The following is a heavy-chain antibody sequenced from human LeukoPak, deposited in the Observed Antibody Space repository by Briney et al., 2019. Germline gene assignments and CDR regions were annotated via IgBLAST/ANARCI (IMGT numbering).Heavy chain of an antibody. J-gene: IGHJ4*02. V-gene: IGHV6-1*01. CDR3: ARAPHGSGCDF. CDR1: GDSVSCNSAT. Sequence: SQTLSLTCDISGDSVSCNSATWIWIRQSPSRGLEWLGRTYFRSKWFNDYPVSLKGRIAVDPDTSKNRFSLQLDSVTPEDTAIYYCARAPHGSGCDFWGQGTLVTVSS. D-gene: IGHD6-19*01. CDR2: TYFRSKWFN.